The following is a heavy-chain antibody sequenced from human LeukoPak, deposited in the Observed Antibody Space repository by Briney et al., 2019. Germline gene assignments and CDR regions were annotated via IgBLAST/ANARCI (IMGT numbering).Heavy chain of an antibody. CDR2: IYTSGST. J-gene: IGHJ4*02. Sequence: SETLSLTCTVSGGSISSSSYYWSWIRQPAGKGLEWIGRIYTSGSTNYNPSLKSRVTMSVDTSKNQFSLKLSSVTAADTAVYYCARLLPTGIFDYWGQGTLVTVSS. D-gene: IGHD1-14*01. CDR1: GGSISSSSYY. V-gene: IGHV4-61*02. CDR3: ARLLPTGIFDY.